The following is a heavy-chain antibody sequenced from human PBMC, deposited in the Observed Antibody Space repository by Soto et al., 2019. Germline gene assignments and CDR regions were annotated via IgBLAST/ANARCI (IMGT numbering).Heavy chain of an antibody. Sequence: QVQLVQSGAEVKKPGSSVKVSCKASGGTFSSYAISWVRQAPGQGLEWMGGIIPIFGTANYAQKFQGRVTITADESTSTAYMELSSLISEDTAVYYCARDHGVDTDMVGVDDYYSYGMDVWGQWTTVTVSS. CDR1: GGTFSSYA. CDR2: IIPIFGTA. J-gene: IGHJ6*02. D-gene: IGHD5-18*01. V-gene: IGHV1-69*01. CDR3: ARDHGVDTDMVGVDDYYSYGMDV.